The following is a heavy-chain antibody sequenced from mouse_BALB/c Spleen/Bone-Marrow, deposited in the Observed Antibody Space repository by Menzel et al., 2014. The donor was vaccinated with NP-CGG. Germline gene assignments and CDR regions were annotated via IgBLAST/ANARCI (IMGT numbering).Heavy chain of an antibody. V-gene: IGHV5-17*02. CDR3: TRGGDWDDFDY. J-gene: IGHJ2*01. CDR2: ISSGSTTI. CDR1: GFAFSSFG. Sequence: EVKLVESGGGLVQPGGSRKLSCAASGFAFSSFGMHWVRQAPEKGLEWVAYISSGSTTIFYADTMKGRFTTSRDNPKNTLFLQMTNLRSEDTAMYYCTRGGDWDDFDYWGQGTTLTVSS. D-gene: IGHD4-1*01.